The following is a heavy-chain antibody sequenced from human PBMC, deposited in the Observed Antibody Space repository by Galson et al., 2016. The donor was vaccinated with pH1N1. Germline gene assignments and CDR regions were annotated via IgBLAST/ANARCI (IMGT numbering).Heavy chain of an antibody. CDR1: GSSFSSHW. V-gene: IGHV5-51*01. J-gene: IGHJ4*02. Sequence: QSGAEVKKPGESLKISCQGSGSSFSSHWIGWVRQMPGKGLEWMGIIYPGDSDTKYSSSFQGQVTFSADKSINTAYLQWSSLKASDTAMYFCARRSAVAGVDYWGQGTLVTVSS. D-gene: IGHD6-19*01. CDR2: IYPGDSDT. CDR3: ARRSAVAGVDY.